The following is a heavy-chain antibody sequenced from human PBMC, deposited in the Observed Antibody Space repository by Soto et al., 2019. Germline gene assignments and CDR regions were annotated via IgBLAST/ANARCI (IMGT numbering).Heavy chain of an antibody. D-gene: IGHD3-22*01. J-gene: IGHJ4*02. CDR3: ATNPVAYYYDSSGNTPHGPADY. CDR1: GFTFSSYA. Sequence: QPGGSLRLSCAASGFTFSSYAMHWVRQAPGKGLEWVAVISYDGSNKYYADSVKGRFTISRDNSKNTLYLQMNSLRAEDTAVYYCATNPVAYYYDSSGNTPHGPADYWGQGTLVTVSS. CDR2: ISYDGSNK. V-gene: IGHV3-30-3*01.